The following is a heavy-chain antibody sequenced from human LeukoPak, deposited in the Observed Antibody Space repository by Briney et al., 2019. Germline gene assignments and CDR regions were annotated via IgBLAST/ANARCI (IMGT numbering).Heavy chain of an antibody. Sequence: GGSLRLSCAASGFTFSSSAMSWVRQAPGKGLEWVSAISNNGGYTYYADSVQGRFTISRDNSKSTLCLQLNSLRAEDTAVYYCAKQLGYCSDGSCYFPYWGQGTLVTVSS. V-gene: IGHV3-23*01. J-gene: IGHJ4*02. CDR1: GFTFSSSA. D-gene: IGHD2-15*01. CDR3: AKQLGYCSDGSCYFPY. CDR2: ISNNGGYT.